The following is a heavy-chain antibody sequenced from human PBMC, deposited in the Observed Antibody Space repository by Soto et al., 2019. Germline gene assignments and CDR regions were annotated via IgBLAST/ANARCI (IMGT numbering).Heavy chain of an antibody. CDR2: IYYSGST. Sequence: QVQLQESGPGLVKPSQTLSLTCTVSGGSISSGGYYWSWIRQHPGKGLEWVGYIYYSGSTYYNPSLKSRVTISVDTSKNQFSLKLSSVTAADTAVYYCARDFTDSSGPTLGMGVWGQGNTVTVS. D-gene: IGHD6-19*01. V-gene: IGHV4-31*03. CDR3: ARDFTDSSGPTLGMGV. J-gene: IGHJ6*02. CDR1: GGSISSGGYY.